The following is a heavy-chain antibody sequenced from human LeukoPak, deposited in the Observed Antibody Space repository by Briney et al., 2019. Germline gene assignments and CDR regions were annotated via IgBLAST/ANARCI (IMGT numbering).Heavy chain of an antibody. J-gene: IGHJ4*02. CDR1: GFTFDDYA. D-gene: IGHD6-19*01. CDR2: ISWNSGSI. Sequence: GGSLRLSCAASGFTFDDYAMHWVRQAPGKGLEWVSGISWNSGSIGYADSVKGRFTISRDNAKNSLYLQMNSLRAEDTAVYYCARAFSSGWHFDYWGQGTLVTVSS. V-gene: IGHV3-9*01. CDR3: ARAFSSGWHFDY.